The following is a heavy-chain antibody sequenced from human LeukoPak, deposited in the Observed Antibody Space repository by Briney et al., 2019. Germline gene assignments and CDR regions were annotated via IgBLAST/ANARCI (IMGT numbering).Heavy chain of an antibody. CDR3: ARGEYSSSLGATKN. CDR2: INPNSGGT. CDR1: GYTFTGYY. D-gene: IGHD6-13*01. V-gene: IGHV1-2*06. Sequence: GASVKVSCTASGYTFTGYYMHWVRQAPGQGLEWMGRINPNSGGTNYAQKFQGRDTMTRDTSISTAYMELSRLRSDDTAVYYCARGEYSSSLGATKNWGQGTLVTVSS. J-gene: IGHJ4*02.